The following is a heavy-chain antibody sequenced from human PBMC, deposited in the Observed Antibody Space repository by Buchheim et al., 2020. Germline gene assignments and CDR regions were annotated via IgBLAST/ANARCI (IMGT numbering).Heavy chain of an antibody. CDR1: GYTFTSYY. J-gene: IGHJ6*02. CDR3: ARGSGSGYPALGMDV. V-gene: IGHV1-46*01. CDR2: INPSGGST. Sequence: QVQLVQSGAEVKKPGASVKVSCKASGYTFTSYYMHWVRQAPGQGLEWMGIINPSGGSTSYAQKFQGRDPMHRDTSTSTVYMELSSLRSEDTAVYYCARGSGSGYPALGMDVWGQGTT. D-gene: IGHD3-22*01.